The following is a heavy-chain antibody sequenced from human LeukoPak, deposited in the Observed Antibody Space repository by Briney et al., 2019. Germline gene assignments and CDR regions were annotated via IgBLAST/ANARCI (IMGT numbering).Heavy chain of an antibody. Sequence: AASVKVSCKASGYTFTGYYMHWVRQAPGQGLEWMGWINPNSGGTNYAQKFQGRVTMTRDTSISTAYMELSRPRSDDTAVYYCARGPMNYDFWSGYLGDYYYMDVWGKGTTVTVSS. D-gene: IGHD3-3*01. J-gene: IGHJ6*03. CDR1: GYTFTGYY. CDR3: ARGPMNYDFWSGYLGDYYYMDV. V-gene: IGHV1-2*02. CDR2: INPNSGGT.